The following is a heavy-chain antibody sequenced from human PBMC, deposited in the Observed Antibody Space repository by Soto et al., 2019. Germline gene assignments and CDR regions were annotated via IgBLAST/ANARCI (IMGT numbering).Heavy chain of an antibody. CDR2: ISAYNGNT. Sequence: QVQLVQSGAEVKKPGASVKVSCKASGYTFTSYGISWVRQAPGQGLEWMGWISAYNGNTNYAQKLQGRVTMTTDTTSSPAYMELRSLRSDATAVYYFARAPRRILRSSTSFLAGWFDPWGQGTLVNVSS. D-gene: IGHD2-2*01. CDR3: ARAPRRILRSSTSFLAGWFDP. J-gene: IGHJ5*02. CDR1: GYTFTSYG. V-gene: IGHV1-18*01.